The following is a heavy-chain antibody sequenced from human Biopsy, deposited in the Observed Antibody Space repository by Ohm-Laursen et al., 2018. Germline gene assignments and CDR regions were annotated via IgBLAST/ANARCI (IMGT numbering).Heavy chain of an antibody. D-gene: IGHD1-1*01. CDR1: GFSLSSTGMR. Sequence: STQTLTLTCSFSGFSLSSTGMRISWVRQPPGKALECLGRIDWDDDKFYSPSLETRLSLSKDTTTNQVVLTLTDVDPEDTATYYCARTRAHNLGALEFWGQGILVTVSS. CDR2: IDWDDDK. V-gene: IGHV2-70*04. J-gene: IGHJ4*01. CDR3: ARTRAHNLGALEF.